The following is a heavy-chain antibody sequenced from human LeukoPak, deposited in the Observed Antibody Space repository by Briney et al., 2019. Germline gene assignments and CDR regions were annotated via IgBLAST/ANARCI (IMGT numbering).Heavy chain of an antibody. CDR2: MKLDGSEK. V-gene: IGHV3-7*03. CDR1: GFTFGKYW. D-gene: IGHD3-3*01. Sequence: GGSLRLSCVASGFTFGKYWMSWVRQAPGKGLEWVANMKLDGSEKNYVDSVKDRFTISRDNTKNSLYLQMNSLRVEDTAVFYCARDQYDTWSRRGNFDSWGQGTLVIVSS. J-gene: IGHJ4*02. CDR3: ARDQYDTWSRRGNFDS.